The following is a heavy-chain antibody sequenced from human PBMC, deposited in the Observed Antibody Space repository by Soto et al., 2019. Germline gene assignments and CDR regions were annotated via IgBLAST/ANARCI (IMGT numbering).Heavy chain of an antibody. J-gene: IGHJ5*02. CDR2: IYATGTT. Sequence: PSETVSRTCTVSGASISGFCWSWIRKSAGKGLEWIGRIYATGTTDYNPSLKSRVMMSVDTSKKQFSLKLRYVNAADTAVYYCVRDGTKTLRDWFDPWGQAISVTVS. CDR1: GASISGFC. CDR3: VRDGTKTLRDWFDP. V-gene: IGHV4-4*07. D-gene: IGHD1-1*01.